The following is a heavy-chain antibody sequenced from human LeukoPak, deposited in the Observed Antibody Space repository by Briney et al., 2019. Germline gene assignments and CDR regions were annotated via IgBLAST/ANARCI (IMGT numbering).Heavy chain of an antibody. D-gene: IGHD3-9*01. Sequence: GGSLRLSCAASGFTFSNAWMSWVRQAPGKGLEWVGRIKSKTDGGTTDYAAPVKGRFTISRDNSKNMMNLQMNSLTSDDTAVYFCAKADTFENYFDSWGQGTLVTVSS. CDR1: GFTFSNAW. CDR2: IKSKTDGGTT. V-gene: IGHV3-15*01. J-gene: IGHJ4*02. CDR3: AKADTFENYFDS.